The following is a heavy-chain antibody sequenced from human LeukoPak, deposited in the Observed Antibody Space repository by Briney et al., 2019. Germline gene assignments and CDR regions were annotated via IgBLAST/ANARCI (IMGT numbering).Heavy chain of an antibody. D-gene: IGHD5-24*01. CDR3: ARDINPDHPMMADVDPDY. CDR1: TSSFSSYT. J-gene: IGHJ4*02. V-gene: IGHV3-21*06. CDR2: ISSSGRYI. Sequence: AGGSLTLSCADSTSSFSSYTMYWVRQTPGGGLEWVSAISSSGRYIYYADSVKGRFTISRDNAKNLLFLQMDSLRVDNTAMYYCARDINPDHPMMADVDPDYWGQGTPVTVSS.